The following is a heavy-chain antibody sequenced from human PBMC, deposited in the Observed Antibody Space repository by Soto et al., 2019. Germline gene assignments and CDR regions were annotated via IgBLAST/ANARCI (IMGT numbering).Heavy chain of an antibody. CDR3: ARSGVVGPLAAAGTGGPPDYYYYYGMDV. CDR2: ISAYNGNT. J-gene: IGHJ6*02. D-gene: IGHD6-13*01. V-gene: IGHV1-18*01. Sequence: GASVKVSCKASGYTFTSYGISWVRQAPGQGLEWMGWISAYNGNTNYAQKLQGRVTMTTDTSTSTAYMELRSLRSDDAAVHYCARSGVVGPLAAAGTGGPPDYYYYYGMDVWGQGTTVTVSS. CDR1: GYTFTSYG.